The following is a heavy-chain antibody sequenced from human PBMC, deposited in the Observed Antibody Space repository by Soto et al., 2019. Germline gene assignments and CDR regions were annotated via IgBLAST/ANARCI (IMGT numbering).Heavy chain of an antibody. J-gene: IGHJ5*02. Sequence: GGSLRLSCAASGFTFSSYWMHWVRQAPGKGLVWVSRINSDGSSTSYADSVKGRFTISRDNAKNTLYLQMNSLRAEDTAVYYCARGRGCWSGGSCRNWFDPWGQGTLVTVSS. CDR1: GFTFSSYW. V-gene: IGHV3-74*01. D-gene: IGHD2-15*01. CDR2: INSDGSST. CDR3: ARGRGCWSGGSCRNWFDP.